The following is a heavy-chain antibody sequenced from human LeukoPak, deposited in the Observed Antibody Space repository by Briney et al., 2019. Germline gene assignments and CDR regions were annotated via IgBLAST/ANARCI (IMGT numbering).Heavy chain of an antibody. CDR1: GGTFSSYA. Sequence: SVKVSCKASGGTFSSYAISWVRQAPGQGLEWMGGINPIFGTANYAQKFQGRVTITADESTSTAYMELSSLRSEDTAVYYCARARPSSSRSLYYYYMDVWGKGTTVTVSS. CDR3: ARARPSSSRSLYYYYMDV. J-gene: IGHJ6*03. CDR2: INPIFGTA. V-gene: IGHV1-69*01. D-gene: IGHD6-6*01.